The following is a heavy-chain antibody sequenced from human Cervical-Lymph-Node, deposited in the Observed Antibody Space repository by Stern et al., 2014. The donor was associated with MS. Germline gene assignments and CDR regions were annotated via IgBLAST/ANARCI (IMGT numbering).Heavy chain of an antibody. V-gene: IGHV3-11*01. J-gene: IGHJ5*01. D-gene: IGHD1-26*01. CDR1: GFTFSDYF. CDR2: VSSSGDTI. CDR3: VRGLGSNDDS. Sequence: QVQLAQSGGGLVKPGGSLRLSCAVSGFTFSDYFMTWVRPAPGKGLEWLSYVSSSGDTIHYADSVRGRFTISRDNAKNSLYLQMNSLRVEDTAVYYCVRGLGSNDDSWGQGTLVTVSS.